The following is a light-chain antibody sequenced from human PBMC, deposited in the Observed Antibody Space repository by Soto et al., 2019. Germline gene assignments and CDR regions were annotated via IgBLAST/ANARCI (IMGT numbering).Light chain of an antibody. CDR1: QSIRNY. V-gene: IGKV1-39*01. CDR3: QQTDSTPQT. Sequence: DIQMTQSPSSLSASVGDRVTISCRASQSIRNYVSWYQQKPGTDPKLLIRAASTLQSGVPSRFSGSGSGTDFTLTIGSLQIEDFATYFCQQTDSTPQTFGQGTNVEI. CDR2: AAS. J-gene: IGKJ1*01.